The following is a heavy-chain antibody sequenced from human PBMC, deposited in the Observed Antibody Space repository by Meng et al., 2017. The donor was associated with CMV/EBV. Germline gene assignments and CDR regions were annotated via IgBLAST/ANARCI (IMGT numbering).Heavy chain of an antibody. D-gene: IGHD6-13*01. CDR2: IYYSGST. J-gene: IGHJ4*02. V-gene: IGHV4-39*07. Sequence: RLQESCPGLVKPSETLSLTCTVSGGSISSSSYYWGWIRQPPGKGLEWIGSIYYSGSTYYNPSLKSRVTISVDTSKNQFSLKLSSVTAADTAVYYCARGGIAAAGLHWGQGTLVTVSS. CDR1: GGSISSSSYY. CDR3: ARGGIAAAGLH.